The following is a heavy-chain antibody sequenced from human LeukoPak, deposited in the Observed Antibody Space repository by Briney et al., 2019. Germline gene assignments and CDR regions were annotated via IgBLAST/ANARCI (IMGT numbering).Heavy chain of an antibody. Sequence: PGGSLRLFCAASGFTFSSYSMNWVRQAPGKGLEWVSSISSSSSYIYYPDSVKGRFTISRDNSKNSLYLQMNSLRAEDTAVYYCARASSGWAVDLYYFDYWGQGTLVTVSS. CDR3: ARASSGWAVDLYYFDY. J-gene: IGHJ4*02. CDR2: ISSSSSYI. CDR1: GFTFSSYS. D-gene: IGHD6-19*01. V-gene: IGHV3-21*01.